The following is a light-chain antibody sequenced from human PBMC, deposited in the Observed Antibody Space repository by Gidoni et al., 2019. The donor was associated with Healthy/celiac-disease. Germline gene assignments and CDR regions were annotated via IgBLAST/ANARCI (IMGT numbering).Light chain of an antibody. CDR2: GNS. J-gene: IGLJ2*01. CDR3: QSYDSSLSGSKV. Sequence: QSVLTQQPAVSGAPGQRVTISCTGSSSNIGAGYDVHWYQQLPGTAPKLLIYGNSTRPSGVPDRFSGSKSGTSASLAITGLQAEDEADYYCQSYDSSLSGSKVFGGGTKLTVL. V-gene: IGLV1-40*01. CDR1: SSNIGAGYD.